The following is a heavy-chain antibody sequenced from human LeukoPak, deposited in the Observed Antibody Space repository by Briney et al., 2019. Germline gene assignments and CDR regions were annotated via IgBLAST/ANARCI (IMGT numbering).Heavy chain of an antibody. CDR2: ISYDGSNK. J-gene: IGHJ4*02. Sequence: GRSLRLSCAASGFTFSSYGMHWVRQAPGKGLEWVAVISYDGSNKYYADSMKGRFTISRDNSKNTLYLQMNSLRAEDTAVYYCAKDSGRYYDFWSGYYHFDYWGQGTLVTVSS. CDR3: AKDSGRYYDFWSGYYHFDY. V-gene: IGHV3-30*18. CDR1: GFTFSSYG. D-gene: IGHD3-3*01.